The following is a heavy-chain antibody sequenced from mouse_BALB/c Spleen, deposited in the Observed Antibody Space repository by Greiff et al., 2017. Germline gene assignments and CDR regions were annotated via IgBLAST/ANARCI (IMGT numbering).Heavy chain of an antibody. CDR3: ARFDGYYDNYAMDY. D-gene: IGHD2-3*01. V-gene: IGHV3-8*02. CDR2: ISYSGST. Sequence: EVKVEESGPSLVKPSQTLSLTCSVTGDSITSGYWNWIRKFPGNKLEYMGYISYSGSTYYNPSLKSRISITRDTSKNQYYLQLNSVTTEDTATYYCARFDGYYDNYAMDYWGQGTSVTVSS. J-gene: IGHJ4*01. CDR1: GDSITSGY.